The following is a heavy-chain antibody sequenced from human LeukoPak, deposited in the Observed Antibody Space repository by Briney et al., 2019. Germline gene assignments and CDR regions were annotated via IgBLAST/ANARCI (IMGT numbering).Heavy chain of an antibody. V-gene: IGHV4-39*07. CDR2: IYYNGST. CDR1: GGSISSSSYY. CDR3: ARDGRPTTVTD. D-gene: IGHD4-11*01. J-gene: IGHJ4*02. Sequence: SETLSLTCTVSGGSISSSSYYWGWIRQPPGKGLEWIGSIYYNGSTYYNPSLKSRVTISVDTSKNQFSLKLSSVTAADTAVYYCARDGRPTTVTDWGQGTLVTVSS.